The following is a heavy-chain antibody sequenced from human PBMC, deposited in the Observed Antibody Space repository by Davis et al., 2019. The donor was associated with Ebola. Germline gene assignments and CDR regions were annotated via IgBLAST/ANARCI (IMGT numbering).Heavy chain of an antibody. Sequence: AASVKVSCKTSGYIFTSYGITWVRQAPGQGLEWMGWISAYNGNTNYAQKLQGRVTMTTNTSTSTAYMELRSLRSDDTAVYYCARDRVYSSGYDYWGQGTLVTVSS. CDR3: ARDRVYSSGYDY. V-gene: IGHV1-18*01. J-gene: IGHJ4*02. D-gene: IGHD6-19*01. CDR2: ISAYNGNT. CDR1: GYIFTSYG.